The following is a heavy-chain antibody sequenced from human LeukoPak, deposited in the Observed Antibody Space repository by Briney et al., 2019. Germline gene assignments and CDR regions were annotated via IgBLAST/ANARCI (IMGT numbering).Heavy chain of an antibody. V-gene: IGHV4-31*11. CDR1: GGSISSGGYY. J-gene: IGHJ6*02. CDR3: ARGYDFWSGYYPRSLYYYGMDV. D-gene: IGHD3-3*01. Sequence: SETLSLTCAVSGGSISSGGYYWSWIRQHPGKGLEWIGYIYYSGSTYYNPSLKSRVTISVDTSKNQFSLKLSSVTAADTAVHYCARGYDFWSGYYPRSLYYYGMDVWGQGTTVTVSS. CDR2: IYYSGST.